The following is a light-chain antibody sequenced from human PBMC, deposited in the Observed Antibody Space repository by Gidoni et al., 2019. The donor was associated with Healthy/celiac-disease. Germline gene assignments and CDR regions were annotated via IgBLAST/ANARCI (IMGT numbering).Light chain of an antibody. CDR1: SSDVGGYNY. CDR3: CSYAGSYTYV. Sequence: QSALTQPRSLSGPPGQSVTIPCTGTSSDVGGYNYVSWYKQHPGNAPKLMIYDVSKRPSGVPDRFTGSKSGNTASLTIYGLQAEDEADYYCCSYAGSYTYVFGTGTKV. CDR2: DVS. V-gene: IGLV2-11*01. J-gene: IGLJ1*01.